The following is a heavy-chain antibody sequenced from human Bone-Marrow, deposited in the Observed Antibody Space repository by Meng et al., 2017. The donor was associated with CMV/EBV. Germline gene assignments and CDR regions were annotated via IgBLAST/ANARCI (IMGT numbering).Heavy chain of an antibody. D-gene: IGHD1-26*01. CDR1: GGTFSTYT. J-gene: IGHJ6*02. CDR3: ATVGSFHGMDV. Sequence: SVKVSCKASGGTFSTYTISWVRQAPGQGLEWMGRIIPILGIPNYAQKFQGRVTITADTSTSTAYMELSSLRSEDTAVYYCATVGSFHGMDVWGQGTTVTVSS. V-gene: IGHV1-69*02. CDR2: IIPILGIP.